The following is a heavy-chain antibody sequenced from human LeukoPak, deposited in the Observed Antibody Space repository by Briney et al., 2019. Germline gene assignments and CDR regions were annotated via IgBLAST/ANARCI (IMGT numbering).Heavy chain of an antibody. CDR1: GYTFTSYD. Sequence: ASVEVSCKASGYTFTSYDINWVRQATGQGLEWMGWMNPNSGNTGYAQKFQGRVTMTRNTSISTAYMELSSLRSEDTAVYYCARELAVAGTQGDYWGQGTLVTVSS. V-gene: IGHV1-8*01. D-gene: IGHD6-19*01. CDR2: MNPNSGNT. CDR3: ARELAVAGTQGDY. J-gene: IGHJ4*02.